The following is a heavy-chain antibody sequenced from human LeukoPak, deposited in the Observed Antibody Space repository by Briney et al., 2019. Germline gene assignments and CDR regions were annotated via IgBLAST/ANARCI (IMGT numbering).Heavy chain of an antibody. CDR1: GFTFSSYA. Sequence: PGGSLRLSCAASGFTFSSYAMHWVRQAPGKGLEWVAVISYDGSNKFYADSVKGRFTISRDNSKNTLYLQMNSLRAEDTALYYCVKPSRTGSNDYWGQGTLVTVSS. V-gene: IGHV3-30*04. D-gene: IGHD3-10*01. J-gene: IGHJ4*02. CDR3: VKPSRTGSNDY. CDR2: ISYDGSNK.